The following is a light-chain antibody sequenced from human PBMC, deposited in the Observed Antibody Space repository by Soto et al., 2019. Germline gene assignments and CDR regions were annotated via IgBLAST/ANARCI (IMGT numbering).Light chain of an antibody. V-gene: IGLV2-23*01. CDR1: SNDVGTYNL. J-gene: IGLJ1*01. Sequence: QSALTQPASVSGSPGQSISISCTGTSNDVGTYNLVSWYQQRPGKGPTLMILENDQRPSGVSFRFSGSKSGNTASLTISGLQAEDEADYYCCSYAGSSTYVFGTGTKLTVL. CDR2: END. CDR3: CSYAGSSTYV.